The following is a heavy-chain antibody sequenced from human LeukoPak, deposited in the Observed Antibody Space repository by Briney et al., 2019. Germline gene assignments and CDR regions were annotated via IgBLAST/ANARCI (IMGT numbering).Heavy chain of an antibody. Sequence: GGSLRLSCAASGFTFSSYWMHWVRHAPGKGLVWVSRINGDGSSTSYADSVKGRSTISRDNAKNTLYLQMNSLRAEDTAVYYCATPPAIHGYWGQGTLVTVSS. CDR2: INGDGSST. CDR1: GFTFSSYW. D-gene: IGHD2-2*02. J-gene: IGHJ4*02. V-gene: IGHV3-74*01. CDR3: ATPPAIHGY.